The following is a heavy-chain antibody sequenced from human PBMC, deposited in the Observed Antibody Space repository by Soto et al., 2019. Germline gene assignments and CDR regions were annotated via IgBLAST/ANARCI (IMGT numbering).Heavy chain of an antibody. D-gene: IGHD3-22*01. Sequence: GGSLRLSCAASGFSFSDYYMSWIRQAPGKGLEWVSYISSSGSTIYYADSVKGRFTISRDNAKNSLYLQMNSLRDEDTAVYYCARDMIVVVISQGTGFDYWGQGTLVTVSS. V-gene: IGHV3-11*04. CDR3: ARDMIVVVISQGTGFDY. CDR2: ISSSGSTI. J-gene: IGHJ4*02. CDR1: GFSFSDYY.